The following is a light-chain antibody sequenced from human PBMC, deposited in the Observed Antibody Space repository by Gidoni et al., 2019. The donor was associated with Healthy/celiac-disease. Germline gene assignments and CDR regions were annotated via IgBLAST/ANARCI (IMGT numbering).Light chain of an antibody. J-gene: IGKJ4*01. CDR3: QQYDNLVT. CDR1: QDISNY. CDR2: DAS. Sequence: DIQMIQSPSSLSASVGDRVTITCQASQDISNYLNWYQQKPGKAPKLLIYDASNLETGVPSRFSGSGSGTDFTFTISSLQPEDIATYYCQQYDNLVTFGGGTKVEIK. V-gene: IGKV1-33*01.